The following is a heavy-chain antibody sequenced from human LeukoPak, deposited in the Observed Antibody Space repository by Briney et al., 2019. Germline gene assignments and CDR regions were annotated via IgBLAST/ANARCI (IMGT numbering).Heavy chain of an antibody. CDR2: INPNSGGT. CDR3: AKDTTSSSWGNGGGNY. V-gene: IGHV1-2*02. CDR1: GYTFTGYY. J-gene: IGHJ4*02. D-gene: IGHD6-13*01. Sequence: ASVKVSCKASGYTFTGYYMHWVRQAPGQGLEWMGWINPNSGGTNYAQKFQGRVTMTRDTSISTAYMELSRLRSDDTAVYYCAKDTTSSSWGNGGGNYWGQGTLVTVSS.